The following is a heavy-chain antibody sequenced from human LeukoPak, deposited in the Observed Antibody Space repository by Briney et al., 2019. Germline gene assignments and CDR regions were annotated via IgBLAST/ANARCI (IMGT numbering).Heavy chain of an antibody. J-gene: IGHJ4*02. D-gene: IGHD5-24*01. CDR1: GGTFSSYA. CDR2: IIPIFGTA. V-gene: IGHV1-69*13. Sequence: SVNVSCKASGGTFSSYAISWVRQAPGQGLEWMGGIIPIFGTANYAQKFQGRVTITADESTSTAYMELSSLRSEDTAVYYCAREEGRDGYSGQIDYWGQGTLVTVSS. CDR3: AREEGRDGYSGQIDY.